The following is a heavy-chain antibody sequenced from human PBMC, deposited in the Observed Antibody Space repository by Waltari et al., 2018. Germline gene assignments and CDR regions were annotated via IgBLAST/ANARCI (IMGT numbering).Heavy chain of an antibody. CDR1: GGSISSESYY. Sequence: QLQLQESGPGLVKPSETLSLTCTVSGGSISSESYYWGWIRQPPGKGLEWIGIISYSGSTYYNTSLKSRVTISVDTSKNQFSLKLSSVTAADTAVYYCARLSYHIVTGYGWFDPWGLGTLVTVSS. CDR3: ARLSYHIVTGYGWFDP. V-gene: IGHV4-39*01. J-gene: IGHJ5*02. D-gene: IGHD3-9*01. CDR2: ISYSGST.